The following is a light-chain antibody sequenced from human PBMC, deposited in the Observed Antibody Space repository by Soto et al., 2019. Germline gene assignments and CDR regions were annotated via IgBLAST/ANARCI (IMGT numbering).Light chain of an antibody. V-gene: IGKV3-20*01. J-gene: IGKJ1*01. CDR1: QTISSSY. CDR3: QHYGNSPQT. CDR2: GAS. Sequence: EIVLTQSPGTLSLSPGERATLSCRTSQTISSSYLAWYQQTPGQAPRLLMYGASHRATGIPDRFSGSGSGTDFTLTISRLEPEDFAVYYCQHYGNSPQTFGQWTKVEIK.